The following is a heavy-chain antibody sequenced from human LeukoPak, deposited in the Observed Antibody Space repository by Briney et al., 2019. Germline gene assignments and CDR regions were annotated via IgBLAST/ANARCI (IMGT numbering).Heavy chain of an antibody. CDR1: GFTFSDYY. CDR2: ISSSSSYT. V-gene: IGHV3-11*06. Sequence: GGSLRLSCVASGFTFSDYYMSWIRQAPGKGLEWVSYISSSSSYTNYADSVKGRFTISRDNAKNSLYLQMNSLRAEDTSVYYCARLPGATDYYYYGMDVWGQGTTVTVSS. D-gene: IGHD1-26*01. CDR3: ARLPGATDYYYYGMDV. J-gene: IGHJ6*02.